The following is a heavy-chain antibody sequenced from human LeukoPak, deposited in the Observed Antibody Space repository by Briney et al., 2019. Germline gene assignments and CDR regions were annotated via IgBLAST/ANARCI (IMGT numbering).Heavy chain of an antibody. Sequence: ASVKVSCKASGYTFTSYGISWVRQAPGQGLEWMGWISAYSGDTNYAQKFQGRVTITADESTSTAYMELSSLRSEDTAVYYCARVPDSSGYYYQPYFDYWGQGTLVTVSS. CDR3: ARVPDSSGYYYQPYFDY. D-gene: IGHD3-22*01. J-gene: IGHJ4*02. CDR2: ISAYSGDT. V-gene: IGHV1-18*01. CDR1: GYTFTSYG.